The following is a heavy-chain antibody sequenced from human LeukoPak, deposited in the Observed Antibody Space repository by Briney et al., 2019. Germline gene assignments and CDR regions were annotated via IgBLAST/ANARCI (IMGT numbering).Heavy chain of an antibody. J-gene: IGHJ6*03. D-gene: IGHD3-22*01. CDR3: ARHDSNGYYGYYYYMDV. V-gene: IGHV4-34*01. Sequence: SETLSLTCAVYGGSFSGYYWSWIRQPPGKGLEWIGEINHSGSTNYNPSHKSRVTISVDTSKNQFSLKLSSVTAADTAVYYCARHDSNGYYGYYYYMDVWGKGTTVTVSS. CDR2: INHSGST. CDR1: GGSFSGYY.